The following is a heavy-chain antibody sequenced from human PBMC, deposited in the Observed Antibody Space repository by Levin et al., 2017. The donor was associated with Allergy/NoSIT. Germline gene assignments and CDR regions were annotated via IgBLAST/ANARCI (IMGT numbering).Heavy chain of an antibody. V-gene: IGHV3-23*01. CDR1: GFTFNNYG. J-gene: IGHJ4*02. D-gene: IGHD6-6*01. CDR2: ISAGGGNT. Sequence: PGGSLRLSCAVSGFTFNNYGMSWVRQAPGKGLEYVSAISAGGGNTYYADSVKGRFTISRDNSKNTLDLQMNSLRAEDTAVYYCAKEKADRRPFDYWGQGTLVTVSS. CDR3: AKEKADRRPFDY.